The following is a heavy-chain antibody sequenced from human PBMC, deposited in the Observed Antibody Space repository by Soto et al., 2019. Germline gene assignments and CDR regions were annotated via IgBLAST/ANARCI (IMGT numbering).Heavy chain of an antibody. CDR3: ARGMTTVTTLDY. D-gene: IGHD4-4*01. CDR2: IYHSGST. CDR1: GGSISSGGYS. V-gene: IGHV4-30-2*01. J-gene: IGHJ4*02. Sequence: PSETLSLTCAVSGGSISSGGYSWGWIRQPPGKGLEWIGYIYHSGSTYYNPSLKSRITISIDRSKNQLSLKLSSVTAADTAVYYCARGMTTVTTLDYWGQGTLVTVSS.